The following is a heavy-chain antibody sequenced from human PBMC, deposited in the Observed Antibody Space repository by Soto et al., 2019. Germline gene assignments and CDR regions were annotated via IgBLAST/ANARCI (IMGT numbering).Heavy chain of an antibody. J-gene: IGHJ3*02. CDR3: ARHCRGAFDI. CDR1: GFTFSSFW. D-gene: IGHD2-21*01. CDR2: MKHDGSEK. Sequence: LRLSCAASGFTFSSFWMSWVRQAPGQGLEWVANMKHDGSEKYSVDSVKGRFIVSRDNAKNSLYLQMNSLRAEDTAVYYCARHCRGAFDIWGQGTMVTVSS. V-gene: IGHV3-7*01.